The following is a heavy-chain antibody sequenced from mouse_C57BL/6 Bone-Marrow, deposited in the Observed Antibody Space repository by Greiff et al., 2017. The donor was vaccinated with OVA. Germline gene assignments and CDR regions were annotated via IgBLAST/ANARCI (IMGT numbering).Heavy chain of an antibody. D-gene: IGHD4-1*01. J-gene: IGHJ2*01. Sequence: VQLQQSGAELVRPGASVTLSCKASGYTFTDYEMHWVKQTPVHGLEWIGAIDPETGGTAYNQKFKGKAILTADKSSSTAYMELRSLTSEDSAGYYCTRGHWGFDYWGQGTTLTVSS. V-gene: IGHV1-15*01. CDR3: TRGHWGFDY. CDR1: GYTFTDYE. CDR2: IDPETGGT.